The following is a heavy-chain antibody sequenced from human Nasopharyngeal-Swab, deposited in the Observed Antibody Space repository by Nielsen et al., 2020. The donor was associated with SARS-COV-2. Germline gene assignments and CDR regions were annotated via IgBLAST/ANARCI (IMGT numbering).Heavy chain of an antibody. CDR1: GYTLTELS. Sequence: SVKVSCKVSGYTLTELSMHWVRQAPGQGLEWMGGIIPIFGTANYAQKFQGRVTITADKSTSTAYMELSSLRSEDTAVYYCARDRIEITIFGVVYYGMDVWGQGTTVTVSS. D-gene: IGHD3-3*01. V-gene: IGHV1-69*06. J-gene: IGHJ6*02. CDR2: IIPIFGTA. CDR3: ARDRIEITIFGVVYYGMDV.